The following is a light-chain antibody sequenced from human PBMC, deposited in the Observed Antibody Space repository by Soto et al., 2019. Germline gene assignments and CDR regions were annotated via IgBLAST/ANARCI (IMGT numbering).Light chain of an antibody. Sequence: QSALTQPRSVSGSPGQSVTISCTGTSSDVGGYNYVSWYQQHPGKAPKLMIYDVTKRPSGVPDRFSGSKSGNTASLTISGIQADDEADYYCCSYASSYTWVFGGGTKLTVL. CDR1: SSDVGGYNY. J-gene: IGLJ3*02. CDR3: CSYASSYTWV. V-gene: IGLV2-11*01. CDR2: DVT.